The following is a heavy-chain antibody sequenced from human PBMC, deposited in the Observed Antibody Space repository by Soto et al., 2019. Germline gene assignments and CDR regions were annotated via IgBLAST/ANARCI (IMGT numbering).Heavy chain of an antibody. J-gene: IGHJ3*02. Sequence: AASVKVSCKASGGTFSSYAISWVRQAPGQGLEWMGGIIPIFGTANYAQKFQGRVTITADKSTSTAYMELSSLRSEDTAVYYCASSNPPGIGGFDIWGQGTMVTVSS. V-gene: IGHV1-69*06. D-gene: IGHD3-3*01. CDR3: ASSNPPGIGGFDI. CDR2: IIPIFGTA. CDR1: GGTFSSYA.